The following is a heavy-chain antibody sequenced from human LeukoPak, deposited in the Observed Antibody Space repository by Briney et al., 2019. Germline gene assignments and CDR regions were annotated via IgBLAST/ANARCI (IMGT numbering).Heavy chain of an antibody. Sequence: GGSLRLSCEASGFTFRVYAMDWVRQAPGKGLEWVACITGSSSDMYYADSVKGRFTISRDNAKNSLYLQMNSLRAEDTAVYYCARLISSIANLDYWGQGTLVTVSS. CDR2: ITGSSSDM. D-gene: IGHD6-13*01. CDR3: ARLISSIANLDY. J-gene: IGHJ4*02. CDR1: GFTFRVYA. V-gene: IGHV3-21*01.